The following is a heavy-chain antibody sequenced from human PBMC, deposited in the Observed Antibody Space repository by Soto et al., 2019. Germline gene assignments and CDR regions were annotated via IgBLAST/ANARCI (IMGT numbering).Heavy chain of an antibody. J-gene: IGHJ4*02. CDR1: GFTFSSFW. V-gene: IGHV3-7*01. CDR2: IKQDGSEK. D-gene: IGHD1-26*01. CDR3: VRDRSGSYLEGFDY. Sequence: GGSLSLSCAASGFTFSSFWMTWVRPAPGKGLEWVANIKQDGSEKYYVDSVKGRFTISRDNARNSLFLEMKSLRSEDTAVYSCVRDRSGSYLEGFDYWGQGTLVTVSS.